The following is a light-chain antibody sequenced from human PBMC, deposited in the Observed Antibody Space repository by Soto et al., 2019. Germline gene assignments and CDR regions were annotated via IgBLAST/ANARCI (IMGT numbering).Light chain of an antibody. V-gene: IGKV1-39*01. CDR2: ASS. CDR1: QRISSY. J-gene: IGKJ4*01. CDR3: QQSYSIPFT. Sequence: DIQMTQSPSSLSASVGDSVTITCRTSQRISSYLNWYQHSPGKAPKLLIYASSYLQSGVPSRFSGSGSVTDFTLTISSLQPEDFAIYCCQQSYSIPFTFCGGTKVEIK.